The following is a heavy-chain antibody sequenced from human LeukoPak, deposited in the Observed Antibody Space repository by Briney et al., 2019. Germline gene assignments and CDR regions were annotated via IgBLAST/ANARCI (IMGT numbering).Heavy chain of an antibody. CDR3: AKDKYSSGWYALDY. D-gene: IGHD6-19*01. CDR1: GFTFSSYG. CDR2: ISYDGSNE. V-gene: IGHV3-30*18. Sequence: PGRSLRLSCAASGFTFSSYGMHWVRQAPGKGLEWVAVISYDGSNEYYADSVKGRFTISRDNSKNTLYLQMNSLRAEDTAVYYCAKDKYSSGWYALDYWGQGTPVTVSS. J-gene: IGHJ4*02.